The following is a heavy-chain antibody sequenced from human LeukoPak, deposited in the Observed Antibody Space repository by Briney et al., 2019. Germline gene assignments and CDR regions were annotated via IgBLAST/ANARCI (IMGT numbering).Heavy chain of an antibody. J-gene: IGHJ3*01. CDR2: IYSSGST. CDR3: ARDKGALGGITPGAFDV. CDR1: GGSINSYY. D-gene: IGHD1-7*01. Sequence: PSETLSLTCTVSGGSINSYYWSWIRQPAGKGLDWIGRIYSSGSTNFNPSLKSRLTMSVDTSKNQFSLRLSSVTAADTAVYYCARDKGALGGITPGAFDVWGQGTMVTVSS. V-gene: IGHV4-4*07.